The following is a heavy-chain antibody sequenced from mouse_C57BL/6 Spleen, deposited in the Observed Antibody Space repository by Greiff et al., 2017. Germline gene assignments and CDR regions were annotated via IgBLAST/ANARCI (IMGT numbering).Heavy chain of an antibody. CDR3: TISSYPAWFAY. CDR1: GYTFTSYW. J-gene: IGHJ3*01. V-gene: IGHV1-5*01. Sequence: VQLKESGTVLARPGASVKMSCKTSGYTFTSYWMPWVKQRPGQGLEWIGAIYPGNSDTSYNQKFKGKAKLTAVTSASTAYRELSSLTNEDSAVYYWTISSYPAWFAYWGQGTLVTVSA. CDR2: IYPGNSDT. D-gene: IGHD1-1*01.